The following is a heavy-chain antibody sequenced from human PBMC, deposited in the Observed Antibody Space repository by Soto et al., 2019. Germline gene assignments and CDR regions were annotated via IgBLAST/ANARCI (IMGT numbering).Heavy chain of an antibody. D-gene: IGHD6-6*01. CDR2: IYHSGST. Sequence: SETLSLTCAVSCGSISSSNWWSWVRQPPGKGLEWIGEIYHSGSTDYNPSLKSRVTISVDKSKNQFSLKLSSVTAADTAVYYCARDHSSSSGFDPWGQGTLVTVSS. V-gene: IGHV4-4*02. J-gene: IGHJ5*02. CDR1: CGSISSSNW. CDR3: ARDHSSSSGFDP.